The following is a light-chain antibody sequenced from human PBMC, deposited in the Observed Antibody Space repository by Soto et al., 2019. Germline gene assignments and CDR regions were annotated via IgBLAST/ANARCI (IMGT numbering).Light chain of an antibody. CDR1: QSVSSN. V-gene: IGKV3-15*01. CDR3: QQYNTWLYT. Sequence: EIVMTQSPATLSVSPGERATLSCRASQSVSSNLAWYQQKPGQAPRLLIYGASTRATGIPARFSGSGSGTEFTLTISSLQCEDFAVYYCQQYNTWLYTFGQGTKLEIK. CDR2: GAS. J-gene: IGKJ2*01.